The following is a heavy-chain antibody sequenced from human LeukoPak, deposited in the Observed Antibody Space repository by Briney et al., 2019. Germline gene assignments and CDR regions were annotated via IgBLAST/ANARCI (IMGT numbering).Heavy chain of an antibody. V-gene: IGHV3-23*01. CDR1: GFTFSTNA. CDR2: LSGGGGT. CDR3: AKFRGSAWYFDY. J-gene: IGHJ4*02. D-gene: IGHD6-19*01. Sequence: GGSLRLSCAASGFTFSTNAMTWVRQAPRKGLEWVSTLSGGGGTYYADSVKGRFTISRDKSKNTLYLQMNSLRDEDTAVYYCAKFRGSAWYFDYWGQGTLVTVSS.